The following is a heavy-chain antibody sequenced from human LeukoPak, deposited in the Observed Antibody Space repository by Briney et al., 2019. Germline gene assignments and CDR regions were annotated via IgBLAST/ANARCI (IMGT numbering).Heavy chain of an antibody. V-gene: IGHV3-20*04. CDR1: GFTFDDYG. J-gene: IGHJ6*03. D-gene: IGHD6-13*01. CDR2: INWNGGST. CDR3: ARKSAANYYYYMDV. Sequence: GGSLRPSCAASGFTFDDYGMSWVRQAPGKGLEWVSGINWNGGSTGYADSVKGRFTISRDNAKNSLYLQMNSLRAEDTALYYCARKSAANYYYYMDVWGKGTTVTVSS.